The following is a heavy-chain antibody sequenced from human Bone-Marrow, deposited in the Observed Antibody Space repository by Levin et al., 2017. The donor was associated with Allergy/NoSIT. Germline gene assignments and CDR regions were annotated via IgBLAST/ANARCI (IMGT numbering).Heavy chain of an antibody. CDR1: GFTVSSNY. D-gene: IGHD6-13*01. J-gene: IGHJ6*02. V-gene: IGHV3-66*01. Sequence: SCAASGFTVSSNYMSWVRQAPGKGLEWVSVIYSGGSTYYADSVKGRFTISRDNSKNTLYLQMNSLRAEDTAVYYCARDAPPRIAAADPGYYYYYGMDVWGQGTTVTVSS. CDR3: ARDAPPRIAAADPGYYYYYGMDV. CDR2: IYSGGST.